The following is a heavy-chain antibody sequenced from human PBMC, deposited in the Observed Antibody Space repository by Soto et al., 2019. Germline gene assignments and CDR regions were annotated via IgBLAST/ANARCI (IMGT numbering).Heavy chain of an antibody. Sequence: PSETLSLTCTVSGGSVSSGSYYWSWIRQPPGKGLEWIGYIYYSGSTNYNPSLKSRVTISVDTSKNQFSLKLSSVTAADTAVYYCARGAAAGLGLDFDYWGQGTRVTVSS. CDR2: IYYSGST. D-gene: IGHD6-13*01. CDR3: ARGAAAGLGLDFDY. J-gene: IGHJ4*02. CDR1: GGSVSSGSYY. V-gene: IGHV4-61*01.